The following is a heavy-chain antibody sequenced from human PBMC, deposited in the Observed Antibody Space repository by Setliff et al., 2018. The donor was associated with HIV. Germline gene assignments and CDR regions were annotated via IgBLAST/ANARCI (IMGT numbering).Heavy chain of an antibody. J-gene: IGHJ5*02. V-gene: IGHV1-3*01. CDR2: INAADGNT. Sequence: GASVKVSCKASGYSFNDYGITWVRQAPGQRLEWMGWINAADGNTRYSQKLQGRVTITRDTSASTAHMELSSLRSEDTAVYYCVRDRFTWAYCGGACGWFDPWGQGTLVTVSS. CDR3: VRDRFTWAYCGGACGWFDP. CDR1: GYSFNDYG. D-gene: IGHD2-21*02.